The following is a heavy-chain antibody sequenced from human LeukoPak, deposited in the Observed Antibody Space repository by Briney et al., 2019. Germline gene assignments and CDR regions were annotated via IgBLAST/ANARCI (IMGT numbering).Heavy chain of an antibody. CDR1: GYTFTNYA. D-gene: IGHD5-24*01. Sequence: ASVKVSCKASGYTFTNYAMNWVRLAPGQGLEWMGWINTFNGKSTYAQGFTGRFVFSLDTSVSTAYLEIASLKAEDTAVYYCATGPGYNFDYWGQGTLVTVSS. CDR2: INTFNGKS. CDR3: ATGPGYNFDY. J-gene: IGHJ4*02. V-gene: IGHV7-4-1*01.